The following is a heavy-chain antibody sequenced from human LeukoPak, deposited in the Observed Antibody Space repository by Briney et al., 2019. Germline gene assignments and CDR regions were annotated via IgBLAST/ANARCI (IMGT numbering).Heavy chain of an antibody. CDR1: GFTFSSYA. Sequence: PGRSLRLSCVASGFTFSSYAMHWVRQAPGKGLEWVAVISYDGSNKYYADSVKGRFTISRDNSKNTLYLQMNSLRAEDTAVYYCARSGYDYDYLDYWGQGTLVTVSS. CDR2: ISYDGSNK. J-gene: IGHJ4*02. V-gene: IGHV3-30-3*01. CDR3: ARSGYDYDYLDY. D-gene: IGHD5-12*01.